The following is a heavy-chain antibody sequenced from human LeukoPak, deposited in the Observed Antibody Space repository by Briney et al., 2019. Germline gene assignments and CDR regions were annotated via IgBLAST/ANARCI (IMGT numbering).Heavy chain of an antibody. J-gene: IGHJ5*02. D-gene: IGHD5-12*01. CDR3: ARDVSGYGLNWFAP. V-gene: IGHV3-21*01. CDR2: ISSSSSYI. CDR1: GFTFSSYS. Sequence: GGSLRLSCAASGFTFSSYSMNWVRQAPGKGLEWVSSISSSSSYIYYADSVKGRFTISRDNAKNTLYLQMNSLRAEDTAVYYCARDVSGYGLNWFAPWGQGTLVTVSS.